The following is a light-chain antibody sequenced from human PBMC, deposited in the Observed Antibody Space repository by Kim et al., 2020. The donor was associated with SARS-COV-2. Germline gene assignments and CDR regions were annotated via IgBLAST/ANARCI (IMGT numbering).Light chain of an antibody. V-gene: IGLV1-47*01. CDR2: RNN. CDR3: AAWDDSLSGSYV. Sequence: QSVTISCSGSSSNIGSNYVYWYQQLPGTAPKLLIYRNNQRPSGVPDRFSGSKSGTSASLAISGLRSEDEADYYCAAWDDSLSGSYVFGTGTKVTVL. CDR1: SSNIGSNY. J-gene: IGLJ1*01.